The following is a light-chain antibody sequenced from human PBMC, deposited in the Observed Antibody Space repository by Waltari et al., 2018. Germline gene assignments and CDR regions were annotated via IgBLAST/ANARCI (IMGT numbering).Light chain of an antibody. CDR1: QSVSSAY. CDR2: GAS. J-gene: IGKJ1*01. CDR3: QHYGDSPRP. Sequence: ELVLTQSPSTLSLSPGERATLSCRASQSVSSAYLAWYQQKPGQAPRVLIYGASVRATGIPDRFSGRGSGTDFTLTITRLEPEDFAVYFCQHYGDSPRPFGQGTKVEIK. V-gene: IGKV3-20*01.